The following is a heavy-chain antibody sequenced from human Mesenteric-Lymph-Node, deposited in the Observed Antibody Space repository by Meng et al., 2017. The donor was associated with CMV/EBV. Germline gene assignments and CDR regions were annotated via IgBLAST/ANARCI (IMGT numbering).Heavy chain of an antibody. J-gene: IGHJ4*02. CDR3: ARWPGYFDY. Sequence: GSLRLSCAASGFTFNTYAMSWVRQPPGKGLEWIGSIYYSGSTYYNPSLKSRVTISVDTSKNQFSLKLSSVTAADTAVYYCARWPGYFDYWGQGTLVTVSS. CDR1: GFTFNTYA. CDR2: IYYSGST. D-gene: IGHD1-1*01. V-gene: IGHV4-38-2*01.